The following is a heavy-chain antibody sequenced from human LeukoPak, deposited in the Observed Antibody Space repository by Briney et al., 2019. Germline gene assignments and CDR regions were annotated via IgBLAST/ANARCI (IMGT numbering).Heavy chain of an antibody. CDR2: IRSKAHGGTT. J-gene: IGHJ4*02. D-gene: IGHD2-15*01. CDR1: GFTLGDYA. V-gene: IGHV3-49*03. Sequence: GGSLTLSSTASGFTLGDYAMRWFKHAPGEGLEWAGFIRSKAHGGTTEYVASVKCRFTISRDDSKSIAYLQMDSLKTEATAVYYCTRAGRYCSGGSCYSFYWGQGTLGTVSS. CDR3: TRAGRYCSGGSCYSFY.